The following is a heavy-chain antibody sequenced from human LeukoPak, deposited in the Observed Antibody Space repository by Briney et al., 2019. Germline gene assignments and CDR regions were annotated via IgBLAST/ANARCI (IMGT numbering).Heavy chain of an antibody. D-gene: IGHD3-10*02. CDR2: IKQDGSEQ. Sequence: GGSLRLSCAASAFIFSSYGMHWVRQAPGKGLEWVANIKQDGSEQYYVGSVKGRFTISRDNAKNSLYLQMNSLRAEDTAVYYCAELGITMIGGVWGKGTTVTISS. J-gene: IGHJ6*04. V-gene: IGHV3-7*01. CDR3: AELGITMIGGV. CDR1: AFIFSSYG.